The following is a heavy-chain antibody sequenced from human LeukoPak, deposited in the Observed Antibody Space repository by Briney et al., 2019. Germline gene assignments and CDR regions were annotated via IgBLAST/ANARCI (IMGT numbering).Heavy chain of an antibody. CDR2: ISPDGNIE. D-gene: IGHD1/OR15-1a*01. V-gene: IGHV3-30*18. J-gene: IGHJ4*02. CDR1: GFTFTTFC. Sequence: GRSLRLFCAASGFTFTTFCIHWVRQAPGKGLEWVAAISPDGNIEYYTDSVKGRFTISRDNSKNMIYLQMNSLRGEDSAVYYCAKINNDDDYWGQGTLVTVSS. CDR3: AKINNDDDY.